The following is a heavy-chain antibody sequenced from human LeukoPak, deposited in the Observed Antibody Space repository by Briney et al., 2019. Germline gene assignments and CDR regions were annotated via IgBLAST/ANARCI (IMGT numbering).Heavy chain of an antibody. Sequence: PSETLSLTCAVYGGSFSGYYWSWIRQPPGKGLEWIGEINHSGSTNYNPSLKSRVTISVDTSKNQFSLKLSSVTAADTAVYYCAREGVSNFDYWGQGTLVTVSS. CDR1: GGSFSGYY. D-gene: IGHD4-11*01. V-gene: IGHV4-34*01. CDR2: INHSGST. CDR3: AREGVSNFDY. J-gene: IGHJ4*02.